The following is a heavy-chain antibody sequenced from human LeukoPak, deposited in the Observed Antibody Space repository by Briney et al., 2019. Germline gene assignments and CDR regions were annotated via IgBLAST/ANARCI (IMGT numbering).Heavy chain of an antibody. V-gene: IGHV1-8*03. D-gene: IGHD6-13*01. CDR1: GYTFTSYD. CDR3: ARGRAGEQQLVDY. J-gene: IGHJ4*02. CDR2: MNPNSGNT. Sequence: ASVNVSCKASGYTFTSYDINWVRQATGQGLEWMGRMNPNSGNTGYAQKFQGRVTITRNTSISTAYMELSSLRSEDTAVYYCARGRAGEQQLVDYWGQGTLVTVYS.